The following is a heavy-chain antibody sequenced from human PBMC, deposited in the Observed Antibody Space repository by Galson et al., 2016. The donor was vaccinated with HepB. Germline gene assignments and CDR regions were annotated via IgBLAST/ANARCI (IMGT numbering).Heavy chain of an antibody. D-gene: IGHD1-1*01. Sequence: SLRLSCAASGFLFDSYWIHWVRQAPGKGLVWVSRINSYGTITSYAGSVKGRFIISRDNAKRMVYLQMDNLRAEDTAVYYCARPPGTSGPYAMEVWGKGTAVKVSS. CDR2: INSYGTIT. J-gene: IGHJ6*04. CDR1: GFLFDSYW. CDR3: ARPPGTSGPYAMEV. V-gene: IGHV3-74*01.